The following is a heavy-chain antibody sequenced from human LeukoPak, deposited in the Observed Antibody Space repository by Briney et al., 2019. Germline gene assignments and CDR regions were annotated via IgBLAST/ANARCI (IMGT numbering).Heavy chain of an antibody. CDR1: GGTFSSYA. CDR2: IIPIFGTA. J-gene: IGHJ3*02. CDR3: ARAREIAARPGDAFDI. D-gene: IGHD6-6*01. Sequence: ASVKVSCKASGGTFSSYAISWVRQAPRQGLEWMGGIIPIFGTANYAQKFRGRVTITTDESTSTAYMELSSLRSEDTAVYYCARAREIAARPGDAFDIWGQGTMVTVSS. V-gene: IGHV1-69*05.